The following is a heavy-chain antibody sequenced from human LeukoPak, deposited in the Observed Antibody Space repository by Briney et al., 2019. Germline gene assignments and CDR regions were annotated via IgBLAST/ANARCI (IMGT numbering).Heavy chain of an antibody. J-gene: IGHJ2*01. CDR1: GGSISSGSYY. Sequence: SETLSLTCTVSGGSISSGSYYWSWIRQPAGKGLEWIGRIQTSGGTNYNPSLQSRIIISGDTSKNQFSLKLRSVTAADTAVYYCARLGVRSDYAKNCYFDLWGRGTLVSVSS. D-gene: IGHD3-16*01. CDR2: IQTSGGT. V-gene: IGHV4-61*02. CDR3: ARLGVRSDYAKNCYFDL.